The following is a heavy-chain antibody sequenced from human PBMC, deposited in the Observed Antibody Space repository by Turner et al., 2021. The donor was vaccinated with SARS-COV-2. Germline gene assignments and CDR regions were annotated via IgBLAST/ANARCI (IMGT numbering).Heavy chain of an antibody. D-gene: IGHD6-13*01. CDR2: INYSGCT. Sequence: LPLQESGPGLVKPSETLSLTRTVSCRSISSSSYYWGWTRQPPGKGLEWSGGINYSGCTYYTPYLKSRVTISVDTSKNQFSLKLSSVTAADAAVYYCARHWEVAAAAYLARFDPWGQGTLVTVSS. CDR3: ARHWEVAAAAYLARFDP. CDR1: CRSISSSSYY. J-gene: IGHJ5*02. V-gene: IGHV4-39*01.